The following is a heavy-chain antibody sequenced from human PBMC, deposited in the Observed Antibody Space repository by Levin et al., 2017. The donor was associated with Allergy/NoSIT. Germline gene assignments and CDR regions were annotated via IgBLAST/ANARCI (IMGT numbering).Heavy chain of an antibody. CDR3: ARTARFCSGTSCLDY. CDR1: GYTFTSDY. V-gene: IGHV1-46*01. J-gene: IGHJ4*02. D-gene: IGHD2-2*01. CDR2: INPSSGST. Sequence: EASVKVSCKASGYTFTSDYLHWVRQAPGHGFEWMGNINPSSGSTSYAENFQGRLTITRDTSTSTVYMDLRSLRSDDTAVYYCARTARFCSGTSCLDYWGQGSLVTVSS.